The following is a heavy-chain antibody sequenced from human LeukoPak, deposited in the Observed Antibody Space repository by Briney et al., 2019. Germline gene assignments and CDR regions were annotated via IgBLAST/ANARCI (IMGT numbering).Heavy chain of an antibody. V-gene: IGHV1-46*01. CDR2: ITPSGGST. J-gene: IGHJ6*04. CDR1: GYTFTSYY. D-gene: IGHD3-10*01. CDR3: ARELPGIGEPEIRGVYYGMDV. Sequence: ASVTVSCKASGYTFTSYYMHWVRQAPGQGLEWMGIITPSGGSTSYAQKFQGRVTMTRDTSTSTVYMELSSLRSEDTAVYYCARELPGIGEPEIRGVYYGMDVWGKGTTVTVSS.